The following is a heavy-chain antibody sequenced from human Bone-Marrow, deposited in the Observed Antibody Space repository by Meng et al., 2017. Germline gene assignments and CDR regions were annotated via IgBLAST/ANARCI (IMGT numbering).Heavy chain of an antibody. CDR1: GGSISSGDYY. CDR3: ARGFTVRVDS. CDR2: TFYSGSP. D-gene: IGHD2-8*02. Sequence: QVQRQESGPVLVKPSQTLSLTCTVSGGSISSGDYYWSWIRQLPGKGLEYIGYTFYSGSPYYNPSLQSRVTISVDTSKNQFSLKLSSVTAADTAVYYCARGFTVRVDSWGQGTLVTVSS. J-gene: IGHJ5*01. V-gene: IGHV4-30-4*01.